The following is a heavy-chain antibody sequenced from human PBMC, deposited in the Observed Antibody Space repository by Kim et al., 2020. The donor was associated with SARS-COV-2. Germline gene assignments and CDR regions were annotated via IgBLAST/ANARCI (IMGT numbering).Heavy chain of an antibody. Sequence: GGSLRLSCAASGFTFSSYGMHWVRQAPGKGLEWVAVIWYDGSNKYYADSVKGRFTISRDNSKNTLYLQMNSLRAEDTAVYYCAKEPARYSSGWHYLDYWGQGTLVTVSS. CDR3: AKEPARYSSGWHYLDY. D-gene: IGHD6-19*01. CDR1: GFTFSSYG. CDR2: IWYDGSNK. V-gene: IGHV3-33*06. J-gene: IGHJ4*01.